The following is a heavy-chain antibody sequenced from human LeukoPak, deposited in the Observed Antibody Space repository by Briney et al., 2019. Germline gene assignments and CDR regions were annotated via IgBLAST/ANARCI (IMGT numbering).Heavy chain of an antibody. Sequence: SVKVSCKASGGTFSSYGISWVRQAPGQGLEWMGGIIPVFGTADYAQKFQGRVTITTDESTSTAYMELSSLRSEDTAIYYCASTRKKPGYWGSGGYFFDYWGQGTLVTVSS. CDR2: IIPVFGTA. CDR3: ASTRKKPGYWGSGGYFFDY. CDR1: GGTFSSYG. V-gene: IGHV1-69*05. D-gene: IGHD2-15*01. J-gene: IGHJ4*02.